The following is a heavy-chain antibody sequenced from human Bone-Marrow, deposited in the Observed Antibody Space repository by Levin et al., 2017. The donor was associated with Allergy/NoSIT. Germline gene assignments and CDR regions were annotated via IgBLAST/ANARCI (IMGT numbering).Heavy chain of an antibody. J-gene: IGHJ3*02. V-gene: IGHV4-39*07. D-gene: IGHD6-19*01. CDR1: GGSLSSSTFC. CDR2: IYSSGIT. CDR3: VLSTLAGAGHDAFDI. Sequence: PSETLSLTCTVSGGSLSSSTFCWGWIRQPPGKGLEWIGSIYSSGITYDNPSLRSRVDMSEDTSKNQLSLRLSSVTAADTAIYYCVLSTLAGAGHDAFDIWGPGTKITVSS.